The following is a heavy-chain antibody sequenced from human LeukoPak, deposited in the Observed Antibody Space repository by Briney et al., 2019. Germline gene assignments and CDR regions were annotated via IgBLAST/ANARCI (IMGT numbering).Heavy chain of an antibody. J-gene: IGHJ4*02. Sequence: ASVKVSCKASGYTFTSYYMHWVRQAPGKGLEWMGIINPSGGSTSYAQKFQGRVTMTRDTSTSTVYMELSSLRSEDTAVYYCARDRVGFGHRYYYFDYWGQGTLVTVSS. CDR2: INPSGGST. D-gene: IGHD3-10*01. V-gene: IGHV1-46*03. CDR1: GYTFTSYY. CDR3: ARDRVGFGHRYYYFDY.